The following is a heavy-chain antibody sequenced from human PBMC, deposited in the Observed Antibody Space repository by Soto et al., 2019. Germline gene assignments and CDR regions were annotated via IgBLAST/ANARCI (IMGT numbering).Heavy chain of an antibody. CDR1: GGSISSYY. J-gene: IGHJ4*02. CDR3: ARHGAGYDYYFDY. Sequence: QVQLQESGPGLVKPSETLSLTCTVSGGSISSYYWSWIRQPPGKGLEWIGYIYYSGSTNYNPSLKSRVTISVDTSKNQFSLKLSSVTAADTAVYYCARHGAGYDYYFDYWGQGTLVTVSS. V-gene: IGHV4-59*08. D-gene: IGHD5-12*01. CDR2: IYYSGST.